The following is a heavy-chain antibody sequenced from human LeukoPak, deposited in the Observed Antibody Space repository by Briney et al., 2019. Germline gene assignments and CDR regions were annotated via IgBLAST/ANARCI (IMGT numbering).Heavy chain of an antibody. J-gene: IGHJ4*02. V-gene: IGHV3-11*06. CDR2: ISTSGSST. CDR1: GFTFSNHY. CDR3: ARAYDYYYDR. Sequence: TTGGSLRLSCAASGFTFSNHYISWIRQAPGKGLERVSYISTSGSSTKYADSVKGRFTISRDNAKNSLYLQMNSLRAEDTAIYYCARAYDYYYDRWGQGTLVTVSS. D-gene: IGHD3-22*01.